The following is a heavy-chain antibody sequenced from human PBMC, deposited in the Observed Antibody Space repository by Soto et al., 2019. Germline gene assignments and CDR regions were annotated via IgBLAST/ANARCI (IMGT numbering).Heavy chain of an antibody. CDR1: GYTFTSYG. V-gene: IGHV1-18*01. CDR3: ARDVYSSGWYEGYLQH. D-gene: IGHD6-19*01. Sequence: ASVKVSCKASGYTFTSYGISWVRQAPGQGLEWMGWISAYNGNTNYAQKLQGRVTMTTDTSTSTAYMELRSLRSDDTAVYYCARDVYSSGWYEGYLQHWGQGTLVTVSS. J-gene: IGHJ1*01. CDR2: ISAYNGNT.